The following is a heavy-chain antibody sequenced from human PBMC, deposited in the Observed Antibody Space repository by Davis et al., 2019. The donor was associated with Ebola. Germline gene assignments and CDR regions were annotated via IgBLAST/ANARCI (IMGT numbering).Heavy chain of an antibody. CDR2: IYYSGST. Sequence: PGGSLRLSCTVSGGSISSSSYYWGWIRQPPGKGLEWIGSIYYSGSTYYNPSLKSRVTISVDTSKNQFSLKLSSVTAADTAVYYCARQGAMATINTYWGQGTLVTVSS. D-gene: IGHD5-24*01. CDR1: GGSISSSSYY. CDR3: ARQGAMATINTY. V-gene: IGHV4-39*01. J-gene: IGHJ4*02.